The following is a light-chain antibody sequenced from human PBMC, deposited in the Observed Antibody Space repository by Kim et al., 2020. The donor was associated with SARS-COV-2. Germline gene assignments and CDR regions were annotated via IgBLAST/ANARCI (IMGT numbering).Light chain of an antibody. Sequence: ENVLTQSPGTLSLSPGERAIFSCRASQSIRYNYLAWYQQRPGQAPRLLIYGASNRATGIPYRFSGSGSGTDFTLTISRVEPEDVGIYYCQQKGGSPPVTFGQGTKVDIK. CDR3: QQKGGSPPVT. J-gene: IGKJ2*01. CDR2: GAS. V-gene: IGKV3-20*01. CDR1: QSIRYNY.